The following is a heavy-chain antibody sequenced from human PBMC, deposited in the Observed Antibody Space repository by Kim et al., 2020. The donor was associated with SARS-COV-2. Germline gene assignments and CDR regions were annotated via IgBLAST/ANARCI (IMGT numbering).Heavy chain of an antibody. D-gene: IGHD3-22*01. CDR2: IYYSGST. J-gene: IGHJ4*02. V-gene: IGHV4-39*01. CDR1: GGSISSSSYY. CDR3: ARLVRTPRRLDSSHIDY. Sequence: SETLSLTCTVSGGSISSSSYYWGWIRQPPGKGLEWIGSIYYSGSTYYNPSLKSRVTISVDTSKNQFSLKLSSVTAADTAVYYCARLVRTPRRLDSSHIDYWGQGTLVTVSS.